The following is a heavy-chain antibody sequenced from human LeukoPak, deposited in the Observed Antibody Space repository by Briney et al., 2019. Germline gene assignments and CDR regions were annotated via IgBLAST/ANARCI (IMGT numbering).Heavy chain of an antibody. J-gene: IGHJ4*02. CDR1: GFTFSTYE. Sequence: PGGSLRLSCAASGFTFSTYERTWVRQAPGRGVEGVAYISGSGNTIYYADSVKGRLTISRDNAKNSLYLQMNSLRAEDTAVYYCARQRGDILTGYYIPRGFDYWGQGTLVTVSS. CDR2: ISGSGNTI. CDR3: ARQRGDILTGYYIPRGFDY. V-gene: IGHV3-48*03. D-gene: IGHD3-9*01.